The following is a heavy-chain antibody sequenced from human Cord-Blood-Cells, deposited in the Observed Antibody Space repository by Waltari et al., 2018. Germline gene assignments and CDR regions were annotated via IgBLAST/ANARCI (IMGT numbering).Heavy chain of an antibody. J-gene: IGHJ3*02. CDR3: ARDRARGSSSWYNDAFDI. Sequence: QVQLVQSGAEVKKPGASVKVSCKASGYTFTGYYMHWVRQAPGQVLEWRGWVNPNSGGTNYAQKFQGRFTMTRETSISTAYMELSRLRSDDTAVYYCARDRARGSSSWYNDAFDIWGQGTMVTVSS. CDR1: GYTFTGYY. D-gene: IGHD6-13*01. V-gene: IGHV1-2*02. CDR2: VNPNSGGT.